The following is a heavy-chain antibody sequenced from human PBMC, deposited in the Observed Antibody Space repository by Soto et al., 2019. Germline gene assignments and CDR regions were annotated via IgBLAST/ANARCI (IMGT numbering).Heavy chain of an antibody. CDR1: GGSISSYY. CDR2: IYYSGST. D-gene: IGHD6-13*01. Sequence: SETLSLTCTVSGGSISSYYWSWIRQPPGKGLEWIGYIYYSGSTNYNPSLKSRVTISVDTSKNQFSLKLSSVTAADTAMYYCARAQPAAADPYYYGMDVWGQGTTVTVSS. CDR3: ARAQPAAADPYYYGMDV. J-gene: IGHJ6*02. V-gene: IGHV4-59*01.